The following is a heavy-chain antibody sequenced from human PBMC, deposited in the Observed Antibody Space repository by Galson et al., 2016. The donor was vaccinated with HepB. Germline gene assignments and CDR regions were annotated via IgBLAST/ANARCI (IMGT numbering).Heavy chain of an antibody. CDR2: VSQSGST. D-gene: IGHD5-18*01. CDR1: GGSISTDDW. Sequence: SETLSLTCAVSGGSISTDDWWTWVRLPPGKGLEWIGEVSQSGSTNYNPSLKSRVTISLDKSMNLFSLTLTSVTAADTAVYYCASYRYQVHWYFDLWGRGTPVTVSS. J-gene: IGHJ2*01. CDR3: ASYRYQVHWYFDL. V-gene: IGHV4-4*02.